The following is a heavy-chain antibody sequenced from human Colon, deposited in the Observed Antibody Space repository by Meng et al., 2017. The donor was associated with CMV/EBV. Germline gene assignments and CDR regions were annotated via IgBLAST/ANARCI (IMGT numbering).Heavy chain of an antibody. CDR3: ASGYCSSDSCYTGEDWFDP. CDR2: IYYSGMT. CDR1: GGSFSGYY. D-gene: IGHD2-2*02. J-gene: IGHJ5*02. Sequence: GSLRLSCAVYGGSFSGYYWSWIRQPPGKGLEWIGNIYYSGMTYYNPSLKSRVAISKDTSKNQFSLKLRSVTAADTAVYYCASGYCSSDSCYTGEDWFDPWGQGTLVTVSS. V-gene: IGHV4-34*01.